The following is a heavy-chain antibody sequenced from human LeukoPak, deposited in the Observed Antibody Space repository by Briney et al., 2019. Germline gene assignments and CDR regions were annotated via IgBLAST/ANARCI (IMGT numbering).Heavy chain of an antibody. CDR2: IIPIFGTA. J-gene: IGHJ3*02. D-gene: IGHD1-26*01. V-gene: IGHV1-69*13. CDR1: GGTFSSYA. Sequence: ASVKVSCKASGGTFSSYAISWVRQAPGQGLEWMGGIIPIFGTANYAQKFQGRVTITADESTSTAYMELSSLRSEVTAVYYCARRATHDAFDIWGQGTMVTVSS. CDR3: ARRATHDAFDI.